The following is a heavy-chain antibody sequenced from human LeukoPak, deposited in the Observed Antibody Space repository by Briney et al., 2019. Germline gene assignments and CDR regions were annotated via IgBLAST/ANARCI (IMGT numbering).Heavy chain of an antibody. CDR3: AKARGLIGGAFDI. CDR1: GFTFDDYI. D-gene: IGHD3-22*01. Sequence: PGGSLRLSCAASGFTFDDYIMHWVRQAPGKGLEWVSLVSWDGDTTYYADSVKGRFTISRDNSKNSLYLQMNSLRTEGTALYYCAKARGLIGGAFDIWGQGTMVTVSS. CDR2: VSWDGDTT. J-gene: IGHJ3*02. V-gene: IGHV3-43*01.